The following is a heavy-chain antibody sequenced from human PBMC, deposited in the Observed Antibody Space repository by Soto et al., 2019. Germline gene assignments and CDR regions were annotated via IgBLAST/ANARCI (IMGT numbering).Heavy chain of an antibody. CDR3: AKGYQDIVVVVAATFDY. Sequence: WGSLLVSCASSVFTFSSYAMSWVGQAPGKGLEWVSAISGSGGSTYYADSVKGRFTISRDNSKNTLYLQMKSLRAEDTAVYYCAKGYQDIVVVVAATFDYWGQGTMVTVSS. CDR2: ISGSGGST. D-gene: IGHD2-15*01. V-gene: IGHV3-23*01. J-gene: IGHJ4*02. CDR1: VFTFSSYA.